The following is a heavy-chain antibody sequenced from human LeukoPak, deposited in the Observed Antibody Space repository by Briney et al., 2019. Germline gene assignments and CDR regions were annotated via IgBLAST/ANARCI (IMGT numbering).Heavy chain of an antibody. D-gene: IGHD4-17*01. CDR3: ARGKDDYGDYYFDY. V-gene: IGHV4-31*03. J-gene: IGHJ4*02. CDR2: IYYSGST. CDR1: GGSISSGGYY. Sequence: SETLSLTCTVSGGSISSGGYYWSWIRQHPGKGLEWIGYIYYSGSTYYNPSLKSRVTISVDTSKNQFSLKLSSVTAADTAVYYCARGKDDYGDYYFDYWGQGTLVTVSS.